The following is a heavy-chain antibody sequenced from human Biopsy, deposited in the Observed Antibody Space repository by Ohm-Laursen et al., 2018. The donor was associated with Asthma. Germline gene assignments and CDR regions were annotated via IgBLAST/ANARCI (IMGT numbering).Heavy chain of an antibody. CDR2: ISFDGSNK. CDR1: GFTFSNYG. V-gene: IGHV3-30*18. CDR3: AKDVFPGWELRRGPDS. J-gene: IGHJ4*02. Sequence: SLRLFCAASGFTFSNYGMHWVRQAPGKGLDWVAVISFDGSNKNYTDSVKGRFTISRDNSRNTLHLQMNSLRAEDTAVYYCAKDVFPGWELRRGPDSWGQGTLVTVSS. D-gene: IGHD1-26*01.